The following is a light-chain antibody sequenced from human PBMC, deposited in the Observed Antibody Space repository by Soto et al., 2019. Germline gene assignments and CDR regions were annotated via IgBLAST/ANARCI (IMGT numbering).Light chain of an antibody. CDR3: QQSYSTPYT. Sequence: DIQMTQSPSSLSASVGDRVIITCRASQSITNYLNWYQQKPGKAPKLLIYATSTLQSGVPSRFGGSGSGTEFTLTISSPQPDDFAAYYCQQSYSTPYTFGQGTKVDI. CDR2: ATS. V-gene: IGKV1-39*01. J-gene: IGKJ2*01. CDR1: QSITNY.